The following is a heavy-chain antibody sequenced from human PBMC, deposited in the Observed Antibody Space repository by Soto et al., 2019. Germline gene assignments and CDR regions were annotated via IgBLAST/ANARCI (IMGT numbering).Heavy chain of an antibody. Sequence: SETLSLTCTVSGGSIRSGDSYWSCIRQPPGKGLEWIGYIYYSGSTYYNPSLKSRVTISLDTSKNQFSLNLSSVTAADTAVYYCARTHYSDRSGTDYWGQGTLVTVSS. CDR1: GGSIRSGDSY. J-gene: IGHJ4*02. CDR2: IYYSGST. V-gene: IGHV4-30-4*01. CDR3: ARTHYSDRSGTDY. D-gene: IGHD3-22*01.